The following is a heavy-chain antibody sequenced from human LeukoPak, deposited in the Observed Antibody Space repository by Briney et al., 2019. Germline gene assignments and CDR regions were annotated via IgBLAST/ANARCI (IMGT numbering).Heavy chain of an antibody. Sequence: PGGSLRFSCAASGFTVTSNHMNWVRQAPGKGLEWVSIIYTGGTTHYADSLKDRFTISRDDSINTLYLQMNSLRAEDTAVYYCARDSSSYYFDYWGQGTLVTVSS. CDR1: GFTVTSNH. J-gene: IGHJ4*02. D-gene: IGHD6-6*01. CDR3: ARDSSSYYFDY. CDR2: IYTGGTT. V-gene: IGHV3-66*01.